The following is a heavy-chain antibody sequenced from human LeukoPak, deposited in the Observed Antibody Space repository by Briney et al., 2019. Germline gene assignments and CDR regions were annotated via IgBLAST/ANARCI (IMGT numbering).Heavy chain of an antibody. V-gene: IGHV3-23*01. D-gene: IGHD2-15*01. Sequence: PGGSLRLSCAASGLTFSSYAMSWVRQAPGKGLEWVSAFSGSGNNTHYADSAKGRFTISRDNSKNTLYLQMNSLRAEDTAVYYCAKTDGSSRYGGLDYWGQGTLVTVSS. CDR2: FSGSGNNT. CDR3: AKTDGSSRYGGLDY. CDR1: GLTFSSYA. J-gene: IGHJ4*02.